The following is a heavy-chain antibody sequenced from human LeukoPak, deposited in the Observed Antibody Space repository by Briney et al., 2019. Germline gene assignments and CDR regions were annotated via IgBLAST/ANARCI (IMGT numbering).Heavy chain of an antibody. D-gene: IGHD1-1*01. CDR2: ICGHTGNT. V-gene: IGHV1-18*01. J-gene: IGHJ4*02. Sequence: GASVKVSCKTSVYTFSTYGVTWVRQAPGQGFQWMGWICGHTGNTKYAENFQGRISLTTDTSATTAYMELRSLASDDTAVYYWARDLSSGGWTLEFDYWGQGSLVTVAS. CDR1: VYTFSTYG. CDR3: ARDLSSGGWTLEFDY.